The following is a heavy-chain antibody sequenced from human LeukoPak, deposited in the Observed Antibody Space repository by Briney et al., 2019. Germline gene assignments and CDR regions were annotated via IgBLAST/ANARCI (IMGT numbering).Heavy chain of an antibody. CDR2: IIPIFGTA. Sequence: SVKVSCKASGGTFSSYAISWVRQAPGQGLGWMGGIIPIFGTANYAQKFQGRVTITADESTSTAYMELSSLRSEDTAVYYCARVGTQLMYYFDYWGQGTLVTVSS. D-gene: IGHD2-2*01. J-gene: IGHJ4*02. CDR3: ARVGTQLMYYFDY. CDR1: GGTFSSYA. V-gene: IGHV1-69*13.